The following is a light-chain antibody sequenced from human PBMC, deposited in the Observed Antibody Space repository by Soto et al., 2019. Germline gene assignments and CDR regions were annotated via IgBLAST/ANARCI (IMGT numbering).Light chain of an antibody. Sequence: QSALTQPPSASGSPGQSVTISCTGSSSDVGGYDYVSWYQQHPGKAPKLLIYEVSKRPSGVPDRFSGSKSGNTASLTVSGLQAEDEADYYCSSYAGTATLYVFGVGPSSPS. CDR1: SSDVGGYDY. CDR3: SSYAGTATLYV. V-gene: IGLV2-8*01. CDR2: EVS. J-gene: IGLJ1*01.